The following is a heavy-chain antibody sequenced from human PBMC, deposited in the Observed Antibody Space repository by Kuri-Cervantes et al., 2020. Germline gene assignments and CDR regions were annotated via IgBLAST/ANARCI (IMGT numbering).Heavy chain of an antibody. CDR3: ARDRSAMGPFYYYYGMDV. V-gene: IGHV1-46*01. CDR1: GYTFTGYY. D-gene: IGHD5-18*01. J-gene: IGHJ6*02. Sequence: ASVKVSCKASGYTFTGYYMHWVRQAPGQGLEWMGWINPSGGSTSYAQKFQGRVTMTRDTSTSTVYMELSSLRSEDTAVYYCARDRSAMGPFYYYYGMDVWGQETTVTVSS. CDR2: INPSGGST.